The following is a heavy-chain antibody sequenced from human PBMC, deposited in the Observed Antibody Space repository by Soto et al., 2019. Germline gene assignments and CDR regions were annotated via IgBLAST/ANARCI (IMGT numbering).Heavy chain of an antibody. CDR3: AKGTNYDFWSGPSY. V-gene: IGHV3-23*01. CDR1: GFTFSRCA. D-gene: IGHD3-3*01. CDR2: ISGDGDT. J-gene: IGHJ4*02. Sequence: PGGSLRLSCAASGFTFSRCAMSWVRQAPGKGLEWVSVISGDGDTYYADSVKGRFTISRDNAKNSLYLQMNSLRAEDTALYYCAKGTNYDFWSGPSYWGQGALVTVSS.